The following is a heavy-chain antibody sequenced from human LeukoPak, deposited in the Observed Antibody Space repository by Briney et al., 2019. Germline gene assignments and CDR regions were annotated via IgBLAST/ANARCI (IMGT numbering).Heavy chain of an antibody. CDR2: IGAYNGNT. V-gene: IGHV1-18*01. CDR3: AREKARYFEF. D-gene: IGHD3-9*01. Sequence: ASVKVSCKASGYTFTSYGISWVRQAPGQGVEWMGWIGAYNGNTNYAQKLQGRVTMTTDTSTSTAHMELRSLRSDDTAVYYCAREKARYFEFWGQGTLVTVSS. J-gene: IGHJ4*02. CDR1: GYTFTSYG.